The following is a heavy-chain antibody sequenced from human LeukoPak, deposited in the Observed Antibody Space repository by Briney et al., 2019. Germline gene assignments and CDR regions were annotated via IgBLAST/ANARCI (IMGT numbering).Heavy chain of an antibody. CDR1: GYTFTSNY. CDR3: ATEGGSYRHRRGAFDI. CDR2: ISPSGGST. J-gene: IGHJ3*02. D-gene: IGHD1-26*01. V-gene: IGHV1-46*01. Sequence: ASVKVSCKAFGYTFTSNYMHWVRQAPGQGPEWMGVISPSGGSTTYAQKFQGRVTLTRDMSTSTDYLELSSLRSEDTAVYYCATEGGSYRHRRGAFDIWGQGTMVTVSS.